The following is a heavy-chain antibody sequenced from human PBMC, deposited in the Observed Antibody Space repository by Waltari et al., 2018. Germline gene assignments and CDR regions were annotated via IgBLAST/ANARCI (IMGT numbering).Heavy chain of an antibody. CDR3: ARYYGNGEGWLDP. D-gene: IGHD3-3*01. Sequence: QVQLQESGPGLVKPSETLSLTCAVSGYSISSGYYWGWIRQPPGKGLEWIGSIYHSGSTYYNPSLKSRVTMSVDTSRDQYSLSLRSVAAADTAVYYCARYYGNGEGWLDPWGQGTLVTVSS. V-gene: IGHV4-38-2*01. CDR1: GYSISSGYY. J-gene: IGHJ5*02. CDR2: IYHSGST.